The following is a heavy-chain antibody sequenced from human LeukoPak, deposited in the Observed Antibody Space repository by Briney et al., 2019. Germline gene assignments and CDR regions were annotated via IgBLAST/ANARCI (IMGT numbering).Heavy chain of an antibody. CDR1: GFTFSSYG. D-gene: IGHD5-24*01. CDR2: IWYDGSNK. V-gene: IGHV3-33*01. J-gene: IGHJ4*02. CDR3: ARWRTRWLHPSGFDY. Sequence: GGSLRLSCAASGFTFSSYGMHWVRQAPGKGLEWVAVIWYDGSNKYYADSVKGRFTISRDNSKNTLYLQMNSLRAEDTAVYYCARWRTRWLHPSGFDYWGQGTLVTVSS.